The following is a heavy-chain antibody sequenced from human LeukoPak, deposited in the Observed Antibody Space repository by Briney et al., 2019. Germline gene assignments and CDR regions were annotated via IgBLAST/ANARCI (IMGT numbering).Heavy chain of an antibody. CDR3: AKDSGYGDYVGY. Sequence: GSLRLSCAASGFTFSSYAMSWVRQAPGKGLEWVSAISGSGGSTYYADSVKGRFTISRDNSKNTLYLQMNSLRAEDTAVYYCAKDSGYGDYVGYWGQGTLVTVSS. CDR1: GFTFSSYA. J-gene: IGHJ4*02. CDR2: ISGSGGST. V-gene: IGHV3-23*01. D-gene: IGHD4-17*01.